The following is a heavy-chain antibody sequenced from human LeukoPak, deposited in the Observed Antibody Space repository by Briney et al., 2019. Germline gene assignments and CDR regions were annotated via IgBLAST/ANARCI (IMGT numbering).Heavy chain of an antibody. CDR3: ARVRNLAVDYDSSGYYYGLDY. J-gene: IGHJ4*02. Sequence: ASVKVSCKASGYTFTSYGISWVRQAPGQGLEWMGWISAYNGNTNYAQKLQGRVTMTTDTSTSTAYMELRSLRSDDTAVYYCARVRNLAVDYDSSGYYYGLDYWGQGTLVTVSS. CDR2: ISAYNGNT. V-gene: IGHV1-18*01. D-gene: IGHD3-22*01. CDR1: GYTFTSYG.